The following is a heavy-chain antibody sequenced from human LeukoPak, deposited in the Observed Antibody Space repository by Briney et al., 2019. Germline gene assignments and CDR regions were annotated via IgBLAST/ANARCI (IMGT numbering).Heavy chain of an antibody. J-gene: IGHJ4*02. CDR1: RSYY. Sequence: RSYYMSWVRQPPGKGLEWIGSIYYSGSTYYNPSLKSRVTISVDTSKNQFSLKLSSVTAADTAVYYCARLITGSGSYYTFDYWGQGTLVTVSS. D-gene: IGHD3-10*01. CDR2: IYYSGST. V-gene: IGHV4-39*01. CDR3: ARLITGSGSYYTFDY.